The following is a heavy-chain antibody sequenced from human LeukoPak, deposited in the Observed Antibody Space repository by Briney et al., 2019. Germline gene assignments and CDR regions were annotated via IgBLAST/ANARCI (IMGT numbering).Heavy chain of an antibody. Sequence: GGSLRLSCAASGFTFSSYWMSWVRQAPGKGLEWVANIKQDGSEKYYVDSVKGRFTISRDNAKNLLYLQMNSLRAEDTAVYYCARHYGSGSSSYYYGMDVWGQGTTVTVSS. J-gene: IGHJ6*02. CDR2: IKQDGSEK. CDR1: GFTFSSYW. D-gene: IGHD3-10*01. CDR3: ARHYGSGSSSYYYGMDV. V-gene: IGHV3-7*01.